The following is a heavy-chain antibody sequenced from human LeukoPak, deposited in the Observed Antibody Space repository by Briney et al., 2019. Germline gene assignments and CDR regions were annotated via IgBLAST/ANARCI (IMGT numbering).Heavy chain of an antibody. CDR2: IFYSGST. J-gene: IGHJ4*02. Sequence: SETLSLTCTVSGGSINSYYWTWIRQPPGKGLEWIGFIFYSGSTNYNPSLRSRVTIFVDTSKSQFSLKLSSVTAADTAVYYCARAGSSWYSLDYWGQGTLVTVSS. CDR3: ARAGSSWYSLDY. CDR1: GGSINSYY. V-gene: IGHV4-59*01. D-gene: IGHD6-13*01.